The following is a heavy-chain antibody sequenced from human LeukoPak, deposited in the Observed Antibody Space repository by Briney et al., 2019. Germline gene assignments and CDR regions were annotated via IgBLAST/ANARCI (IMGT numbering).Heavy chain of an antibody. J-gene: IGHJ6*02. CDR3: ARGPTATDYYYSHAMDV. D-gene: IGHD4-17*01. V-gene: IGHV4-30-4*08. CDR1: GGSISSGSYY. CDR2: IYFSGST. Sequence: PSETLSLTCTVSGGSISSGSYYWNWIRQPAGKGLEWIGYIYFSGSTYYNPSLKGRLTMSVDMSRNQFSLNLTSVSAADTAVYYCARGPTATDYYYSHAMDVWGQGTTVTVSS.